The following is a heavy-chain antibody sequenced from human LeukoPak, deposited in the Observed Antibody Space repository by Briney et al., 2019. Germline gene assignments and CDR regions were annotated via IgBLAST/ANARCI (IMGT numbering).Heavy chain of an antibody. CDR2: IYYSGST. CDR1: GGSISSSSYY. Sequence: PSETLSLTCTVSGGSISSSSYYWGWIRQPPGKGLEWIGSIYYSGSTYYNPSLKSRVTISVDTSKNQFSLKLSSVTAADTAVYYCARGSPLMVRGVKGIDYWGQGTLVTVSS. D-gene: IGHD3-10*01. J-gene: IGHJ4*02. CDR3: ARGSPLMVRGVKGIDY. V-gene: IGHV4-39*01.